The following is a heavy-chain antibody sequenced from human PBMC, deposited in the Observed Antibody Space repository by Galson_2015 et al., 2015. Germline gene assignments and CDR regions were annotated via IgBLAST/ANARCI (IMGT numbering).Heavy chain of an antibody. D-gene: IGHD4-17*01. CDR1: GCTFSRYA. CDR3: ARRTTVITSFDY. Sequence: SVKVSCKASGCTFSRYAIHWVRQAPGQRLEWMGWINAGNGNTKYSEEFQDRLTITRDTSASTVYMELSSLRSEDTAVYYCARRTTVITSFDYWAQGTLVTVSS. V-gene: IGHV1-3*01. J-gene: IGHJ4*02. CDR2: INAGNGNT.